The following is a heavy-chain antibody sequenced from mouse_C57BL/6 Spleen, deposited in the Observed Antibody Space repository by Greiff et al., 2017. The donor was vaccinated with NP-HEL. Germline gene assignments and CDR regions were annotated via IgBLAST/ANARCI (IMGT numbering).Heavy chain of an antibody. CDR2: ISSGSSTL. V-gene: IGHV5-17*01. J-gene: IGHJ2*01. CDR3: ARGWERYFDY. Sequence: EVQLVESGGGLVKPGGSLKLSCAASGFTFSDYGMHWVRQAPEKGLEWVAYISSGSSTLYYADPVKGRFTISRDNAKNTLFLQMTSLRSEDTAMYYCARGWERYFDYWGQGTTLTVSS. D-gene: IGHD2-3*01. CDR1: GFTFSDYG.